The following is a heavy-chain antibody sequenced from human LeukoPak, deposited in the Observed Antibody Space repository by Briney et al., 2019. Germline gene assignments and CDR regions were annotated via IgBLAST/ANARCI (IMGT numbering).Heavy chain of an antibody. Sequence: PGGSLRLSCAASGFTFSSYGMHWVRQAPGKGLEWVAVISYDGSNKYCADSVKGRFTISRDNSKNTLYLQMNSLRAEDTAVYYCAKGDDSSSWPFDYWGQGTLVTVSS. V-gene: IGHV3-30*18. CDR1: GFTFSSYG. D-gene: IGHD6-13*01. J-gene: IGHJ4*02. CDR3: AKGDDSSSWPFDY. CDR2: ISYDGSNK.